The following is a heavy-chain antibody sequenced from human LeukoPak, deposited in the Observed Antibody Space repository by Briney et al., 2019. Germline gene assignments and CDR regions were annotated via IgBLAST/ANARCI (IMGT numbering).Heavy chain of an antibody. D-gene: IGHD3-22*01. CDR1: GFTFSNYA. CDR3: ARAPMSDDSSGFGGAFDI. CDR2: ISYDGTNK. V-gene: IGHV3-30-3*01. Sequence: GGALRLSCAASGFTFSNYAMHWVRQAPGKGLEGVAVISYDGTNKYYADSVKGRFTISRDNSKNTMYLQMNRLRAEDTAMYYCARAPMSDDSSGFGGAFDIWGQGTMVTVSS. J-gene: IGHJ3*02.